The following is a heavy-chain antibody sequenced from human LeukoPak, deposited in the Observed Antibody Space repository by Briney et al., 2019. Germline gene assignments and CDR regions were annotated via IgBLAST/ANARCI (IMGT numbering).Heavy chain of an antibody. V-gene: IGHV1-2*02. J-gene: IGHJ4*02. CDR2: INPNSGGT. Sequence: ASVKVSCKASGYTFTGYYMHWVRQSPGQGLEWMGWINPNSGGTNYAQKFQGRVTMTRDTSISTAYMELSRLRSDDTAVYYCARPFSTSGIAVAGSFDYWGQGTLVSVSS. CDR1: GYTFTGYY. CDR3: ARPFSTSGIAVAGSFDY. D-gene: IGHD6-19*01.